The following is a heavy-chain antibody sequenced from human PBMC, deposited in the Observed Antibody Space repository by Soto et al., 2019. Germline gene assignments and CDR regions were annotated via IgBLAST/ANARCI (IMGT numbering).Heavy chain of an antibody. CDR1: GGSVSSGSYY. D-gene: IGHD5-18*01. CDR3: ARWAGVQLWFYFDY. CDR2: IYYSGST. V-gene: IGHV4-61*01. J-gene: IGHJ4*02. Sequence: SETLSLTCTVSGGSVSSGSYYWSWIRQPPGKGLEWIGYIYYSGSTNYNPSLKSRVTISVDTSKNQFSLKLSSVTAADTAVYYCARWAGVQLWFYFDYWGQGTLVTVSS.